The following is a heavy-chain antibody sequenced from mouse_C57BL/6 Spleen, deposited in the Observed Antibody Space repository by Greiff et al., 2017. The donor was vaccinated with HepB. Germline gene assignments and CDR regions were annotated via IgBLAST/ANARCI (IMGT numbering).Heavy chain of an antibody. J-gene: IGHJ2*01. CDR1: GYSFTGYY. CDR3: ARNYYGSSSHFDY. V-gene: IGHV1-42*01. CDR2: INPSTGGT. Sequence: EVQLQQSGPELVKPGASVKISCKASGYSFTGYYMNWVKQSPEKSLEWIGEINPSTGGTTYNQKFKAKATLTVDKSSSTAYMQLKSLTSEDSAFYYCARNYYGSSSHFDYWGQGTTLTVSS. D-gene: IGHD1-1*01.